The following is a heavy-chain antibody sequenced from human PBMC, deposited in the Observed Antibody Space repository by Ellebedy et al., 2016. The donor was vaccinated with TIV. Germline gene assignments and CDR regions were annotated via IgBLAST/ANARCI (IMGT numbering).Heavy chain of an antibody. V-gene: IGHV3-48*02. CDR3: ARSVGPLDY. Sequence: GESLKISCAASGFTFKKYSMNWVRQAPGKGLEWVSYISLTGTIYYADSVTGRFTITRDTDKNSLFLQVNSLRDEDTAVYYCARSVGPLDYWGQGTLVTVSS. D-gene: IGHD2-15*01. J-gene: IGHJ4*02. CDR2: ISLTGTI. CDR1: GFTFKKYS.